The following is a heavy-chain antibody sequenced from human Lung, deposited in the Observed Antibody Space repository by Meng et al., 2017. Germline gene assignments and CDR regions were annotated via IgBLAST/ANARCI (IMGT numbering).Heavy chain of an antibody. D-gene: IGHD6-19*01. CDR2: IGHSGFT. J-gene: IGHJ5*02. V-gene: IGHV4-39*01. Sequence: QIRQWGPGLGKPSEALSLTCSVSGGSISTSGYYWGWIRQPPGKGLEWIGSIGHSGFTYYTPPLKSRVAVSLDTSKSQFSLMLTSVTAADTAVYYCVRSSAWVRTGFDPWGQGTLVTVSS. CDR1: GGSISTSGYY. CDR3: VRSSAWVRTGFDP.